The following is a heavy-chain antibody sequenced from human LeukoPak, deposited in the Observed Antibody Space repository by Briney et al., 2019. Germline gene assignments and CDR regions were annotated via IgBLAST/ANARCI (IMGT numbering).Heavy chain of an antibody. J-gene: IGHJ4*02. CDR3: TRGGFGLSADF. V-gene: IGHV1-8*03. D-gene: IGHD3/OR15-3a*01. Sequence: ASVKVSCKASGYTFTTYDISWVRQATGQGLEWMGWMNPNSGNTGYAQKFQGRVTITRSTSISTAYMELSSLRSEDTAVYYCTRGGFGLSADFWGQGTLVTVSS. CDR1: GYTFTTYD. CDR2: MNPNSGNT.